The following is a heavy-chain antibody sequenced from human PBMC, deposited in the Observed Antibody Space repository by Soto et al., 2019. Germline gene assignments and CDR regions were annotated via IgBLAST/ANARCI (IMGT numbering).Heavy chain of an antibody. CDR1: GFTFSSYS. CDR2: ISSSSSYI. CDR3: ARDLGANTAFDI. V-gene: IGHV3-21*01. J-gene: IGHJ3*02. D-gene: IGHD7-27*01. Sequence: GESLKISCAASGFTFSSYSMNWVRQAPGKGLEWVSSISSSSSYIYYADSVKGRFTISRDNAKNSLYLQMNSLRAEDTAVYYCARDLGANTAFDIWGQGTMVTVSS.